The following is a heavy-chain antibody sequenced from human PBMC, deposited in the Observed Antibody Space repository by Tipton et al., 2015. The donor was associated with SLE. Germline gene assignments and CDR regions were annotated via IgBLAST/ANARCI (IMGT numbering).Heavy chain of an antibody. V-gene: IGHV4-59*01. CDR1: GGSISSYY. CDR3: ARGNQIAVAGAFDI. Sequence: TLSLTCTVFGGSISSYYWSWIRQPPGKGLEWIGYIYYSGSTNYNPSLKSRVTISVDTSKNQFSLKLSSVTAADTAVYYCARGNQIAVAGAFDIWGQGTMVTVSS. CDR2: IYYSGST. D-gene: IGHD6-19*01. J-gene: IGHJ3*02.